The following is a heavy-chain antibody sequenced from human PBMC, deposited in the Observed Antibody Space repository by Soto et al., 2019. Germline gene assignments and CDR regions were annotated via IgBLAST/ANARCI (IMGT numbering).Heavy chain of an antibody. CDR3: ARPLGNAGYNFDY. V-gene: IGHV1-2*02. CDR1: GYTFTGYY. CDR2: INPHSGGT. D-gene: IGHD5-12*01. Sequence: GASVKVSCKTSGYTFTGYYMHWVRQAPGQGLEWLGWINPHSGGTNSAQKFEGRVTMARDTSINTAYMELSRLRSDDTAVYYCARPLGNAGYNFDYWGQGALVTVSS. J-gene: IGHJ4*02.